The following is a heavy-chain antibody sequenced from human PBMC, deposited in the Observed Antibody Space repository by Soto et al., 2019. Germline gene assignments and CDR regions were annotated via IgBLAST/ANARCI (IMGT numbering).Heavy chain of an antibody. J-gene: IGHJ6*02. CDR2: ISYDGSNK. Sequence: LRLSCAASGFTFSSYAMHWVRQAPGKGLEWVAVISYDGSNKYYADSVKGRFTISRDNAKNTLYLQMHSLRVEDTAVYFCARGTTTRGNYYYGMDVWGQGTAVTVSS. D-gene: IGHD4-4*01. CDR3: ARGTTTRGNYYYGMDV. CDR1: GFTFSSYA. V-gene: IGHV3-30-3*01.